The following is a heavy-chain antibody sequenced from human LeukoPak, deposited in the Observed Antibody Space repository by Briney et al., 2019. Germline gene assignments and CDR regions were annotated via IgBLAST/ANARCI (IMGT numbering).Heavy chain of an antibody. CDR1: GGSISSSGYY. J-gene: IGHJ4*02. D-gene: IGHD6-13*01. Sequence: SETLSLTCTVSGGSISSSGYYWSWIRQPPGKGLEWIGYIYYSGSTNYNPSLKSRVTISVDTSKNQFSLKLSSVTAADTAVYYCARHYGAAAGFLFDYWGQGTLVTVSS. V-gene: IGHV4-61*05. CDR3: ARHYGAAAGFLFDY. CDR2: IYYSGST.